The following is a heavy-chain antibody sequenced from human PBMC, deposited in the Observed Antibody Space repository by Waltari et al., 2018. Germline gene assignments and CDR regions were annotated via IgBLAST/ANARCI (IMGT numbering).Heavy chain of an antibody. Sequence: QVQLVESGGDVVQPGVSLRLSCEVSGFTLSDYVIHWFRQAPGKGLGLVAGMPHSGTVTYYQDSVKGRFIISRDNSKNTLYLQMNGLRPEDTALYYCAREGYYSSVSPPTFYFDHWGQGTVVTVSS. CDR2: MPHSGTVT. CDR3: AREGYYSSVSPPTFYFDH. V-gene: IGHV3-30-3*01. D-gene: IGHD3-10*01. CDR1: GFTLSDYV. J-gene: IGHJ4*02.